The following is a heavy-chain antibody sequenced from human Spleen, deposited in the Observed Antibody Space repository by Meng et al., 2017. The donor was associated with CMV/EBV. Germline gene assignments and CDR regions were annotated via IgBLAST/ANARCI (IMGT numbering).Heavy chain of an antibody. V-gene: IGHV1-69*05. D-gene: IGHD2-15*01. CDR3: ARARWWYPNFDY. Sequence: SVKVSCKASGGTFSSYAISWVRQAPGQGLEWMGGIIPIFGTANYAQKFQGRVTITTDESTSTAYMELSSLRSEDTAVYYCARARWWYPNFDYWGQGTLVTVSS. J-gene: IGHJ4*02. CDR2: IIPIFGTA. CDR1: GGTFSSYA.